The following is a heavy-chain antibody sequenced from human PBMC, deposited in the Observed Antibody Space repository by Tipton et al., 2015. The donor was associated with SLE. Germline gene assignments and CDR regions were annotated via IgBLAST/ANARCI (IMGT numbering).Heavy chain of an antibody. CDR3: ARDPYGSGSYRY. D-gene: IGHD3-10*01. V-gene: IGHV4-39*07. Sequence: TLSLTCTVSGGSISSSSYYWGWIRQPPGKGLEWIGSIYYSGSTYYNPSLKSRVTISVDTSKNQFSLKLSSVTAADTAVYYCARDPYGSGSYRYWGQGTLVTVSS. CDR2: IYYSGST. CDR1: GGSISSSSYY. J-gene: IGHJ4*02.